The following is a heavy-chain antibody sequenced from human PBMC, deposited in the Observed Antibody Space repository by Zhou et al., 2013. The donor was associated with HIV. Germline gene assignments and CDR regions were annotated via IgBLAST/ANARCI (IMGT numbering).Heavy chain of an antibody. Sequence: QVQLQESGPGLVKPSETLSLTCAVSGYSISSGYYWSWIRQPPGKGLEWIGYIYYSGSTNYNPSLKSRVTISVDRSKDQFSLKLSSVTAADTAVYYCARNREQQLLGFYYYYMDVWGKGTPVTVSS. CDR2: IYYSGST. CDR1: GYSISSGYY. V-gene: IGHV4-61*01. D-gene: IGHD6-13*01. J-gene: IGHJ6*03. CDR3: ARNREQQLLGFYYYYMDV.